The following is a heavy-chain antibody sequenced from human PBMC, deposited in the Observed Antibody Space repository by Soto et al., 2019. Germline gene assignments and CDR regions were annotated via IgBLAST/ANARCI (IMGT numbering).Heavy chain of an antibody. CDR1: GGSISSYY. CDR2: IYYSGST. CDR3: AGITIFGVGLVL. D-gene: IGHD3-3*01. J-gene: IGHJ4*02. V-gene: IGHV4-59*01. Sequence: SETLSLTCTFSGGSISSYYWSLIRQPPGKGLEWIGYIYYSGSTNYNPSLKSRVTISVDTSKNQFSLKLSSVTAADTAVYYCAGITIFGVGLVLWGQGTLVTVSS.